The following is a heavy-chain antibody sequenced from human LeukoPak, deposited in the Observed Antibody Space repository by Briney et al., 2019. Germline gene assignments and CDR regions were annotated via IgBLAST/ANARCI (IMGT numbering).Heavy chain of an antibody. CDR1: GYTFSSYG. V-gene: IGHV1-18*01. CDR3: ARIVIVGATRADY. D-gene: IGHD1-26*01. CDR2: INTYNDNT. J-gene: IGHJ4*02. Sequence: ASVKVSCKASGYTFSSYGISWVRQAPGQGLEWMGWINTYNDNTNYAQKLQGRVTMTTDTSMSTAYMELRSLRSDDTAVYYCARIVIVGATRADYWGQGTLVTVSS.